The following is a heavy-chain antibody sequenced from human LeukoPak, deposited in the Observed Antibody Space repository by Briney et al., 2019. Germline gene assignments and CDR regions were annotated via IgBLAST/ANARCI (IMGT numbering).Heavy chain of an antibody. CDR1: GGSFIGYY. D-gene: IGHD2-15*01. Sequence: SETLSLTCAVYGGSFIGYYWSWIRQPPGKGLGWIEAINHSGNTNYNPSLKSRVTTSVDTSRNQFSLKLSSVTAADTAVYYCARRGIVVVVARGGISGMDVWGQGTTVTVSS. CDR3: ARRGIVVVVARGGISGMDV. CDR2: INHSGNT. V-gene: IGHV4-34*01. J-gene: IGHJ6*02.